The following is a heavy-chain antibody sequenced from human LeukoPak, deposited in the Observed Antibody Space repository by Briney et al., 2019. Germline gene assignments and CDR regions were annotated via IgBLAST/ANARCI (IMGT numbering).Heavy chain of an antibody. J-gene: IGHJ4*02. D-gene: IGHD6-13*01. CDR1: GFTFSNYA. CDR2: ISGFGGST. Sequence: GGSLRLSCAASGFTFSNYAMSWVRQAPGKGLEWVSGISGFGGSTYYAASVKGRFSISRDNSGDTLFLQLNHLRVEDTALYYCARRSGSSWSSFDYWGQGTLVTVSS. V-gene: IGHV3-23*01. CDR3: ARRSGSSWSSFDY.